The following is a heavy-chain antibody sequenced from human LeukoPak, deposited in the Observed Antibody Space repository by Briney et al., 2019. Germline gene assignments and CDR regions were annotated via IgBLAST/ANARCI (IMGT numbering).Heavy chain of an antibody. Sequence: SETLSLTCTVSGGSISSYYWSWIRQPAGKGLEWIGRIYTSGNTNYNPCLKSRVTMSVDTSKNQFSLKLSSVTAADTAVYYCAREDCSGGSCYDYYYGMDVWGQGTTVTVSS. CDR1: GGSISSYY. CDR2: IYTSGNT. D-gene: IGHD2-15*01. CDR3: AREDCSGGSCYDYYYGMDV. V-gene: IGHV4-4*07. J-gene: IGHJ6*02.